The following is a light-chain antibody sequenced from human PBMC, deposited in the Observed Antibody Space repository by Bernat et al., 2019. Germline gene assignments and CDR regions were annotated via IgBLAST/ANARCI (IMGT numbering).Light chain of an antibody. Sequence: EIVLTQSPGTLSLSPGETATLSCRASQSVSSSYLAWYQQKPCQAPRLLIYGTSSRATGIPDRFSGSVSGTDFTLTISRLEPEDFAVYYCQQYGNSPPAYTFGQGTKLEIQ. CDR2: GTS. CDR1: QSVSSSY. J-gene: IGKJ2*01. CDR3: QQYGNSPPAYT. V-gene: IGKV3-20*01.